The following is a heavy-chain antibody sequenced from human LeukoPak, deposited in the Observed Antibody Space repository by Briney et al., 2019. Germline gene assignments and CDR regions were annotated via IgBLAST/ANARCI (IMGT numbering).Heavy chain of an antibody. CDR1: GGSISSSSYY. V-gene: IGHV4-39*07. CDR2: IYYSGST. Sequence: SETLSLTCTVSGGSISSSSYYWGWIRQPPGKGLEWIGSIYYSGSTYYNPSLKSRVTISVDTSKNQFSLKLSSVTAADTAVYYCARELSSSSISDNWGQGTLVTVSS. CDR3: ARELSSSSISDN. D-gene: IGHD6-6*01. J-gene: IGHJ4*02.